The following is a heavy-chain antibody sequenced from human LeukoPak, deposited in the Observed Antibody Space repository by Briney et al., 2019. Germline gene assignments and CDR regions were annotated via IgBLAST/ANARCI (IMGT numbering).Heavy chain of an antibody. CDR2: IYPGDSDT. CDR3: AGHGGEYIRGAFDC. J-gene: IGHJ4*02. V-gene: IGHV5-51*01. D-gene: IGHD6-6*01. Sequence: GGSLRLSCKGSGYSFTSNWIGWVRQMPGKGLEWMGIIYPGDSDTRYRPSFQGQVTISADKSISTPYLQWSSLKASDTAMYYRAGHGGEYIRGAFDCWGQETLVTVSS. CDR1: GYSFTSNW.